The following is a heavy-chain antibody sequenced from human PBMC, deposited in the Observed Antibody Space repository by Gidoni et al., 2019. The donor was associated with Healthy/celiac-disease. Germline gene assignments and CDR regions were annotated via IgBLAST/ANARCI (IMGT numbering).Heavy chain of an antibody. Sequence: QITLKESGPTLVKPTQTLTLTCTFSGFSLSTSGVGVGWIRQPPGKALEWLALIYWDDDKRYSPSLKSRLTITKDTSKNQVVLTMTNMDPVDTATYYCAHSLNVAYSSGWSYFDYWGQGTLVTVSS. V-gene: IGHV2-5*02. CDR1: GFSLSTSGVG. D-gene: IGHD6-19*01. CDR3: AHSLNVAYSSGWSYFDY. CDR2: IYWDDDK. J-gene: IGHJ4*02.